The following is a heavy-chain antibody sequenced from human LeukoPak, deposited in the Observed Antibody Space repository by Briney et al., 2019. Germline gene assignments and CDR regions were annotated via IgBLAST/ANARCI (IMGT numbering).Heavy chain of an antibody. Sequence: ASVKVSCKASGYTFTGYYMHWVRQAPGQGLEWMGWINPNSGGTNYAQKFQGRVTMTRDTSISTAYMELSRLRSDDTAVYYCARGQKRYCSSTSCYLMVGRWLDYWGQGTLVTVSS. D-gene: IGHD2-2*01. CDR3: ARGQKRYCSSTSCYLMVGRWLDY. CDR2: INPNSGGT. V-gene: IGHV1-2*02. CDR1: GYTFTGYY. J-gene: IGHJ4*02.